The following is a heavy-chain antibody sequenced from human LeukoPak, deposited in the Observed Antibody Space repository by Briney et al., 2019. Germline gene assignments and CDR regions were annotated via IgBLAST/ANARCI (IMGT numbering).Heavy chain of an antibody. V-gene: IGHV1-2*02. CDR3: GRDPINSSEGFDP. J-gene: IGHJ5*02. CDR2: INPNSGGT. D-gene: IGHD6-19*01. Sequence: ASVKVSCKASGYTFTGYYMHWVRQAPGQGLEWMGWINPNSGGTNYAQKFQGRVTMTRDTSISTAYMELSRLRSDDTAVYYCGRDPINSSEGFDPWGQGTLVTVSS. CDR1: GYTFTGYY.